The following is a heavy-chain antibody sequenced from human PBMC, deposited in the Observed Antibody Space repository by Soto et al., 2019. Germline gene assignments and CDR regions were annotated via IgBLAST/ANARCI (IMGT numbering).Heavy chain of an antibody. D-gene: IGHD1-26*01. V-gene: IGHV4-30-2*01. J-gene: IGHJ4*02. Sequence: QLQLHESGSGLVKPSQTLSLTCTVSGASITFGGYSWSWIRQTPGKGLEWIGYINHLETTFYNPSLYSRLTLSIDRAKNQCSLKLHSMSAADRAVYFCARGGGSDSFDYWGQGILVTVSS. CDR2: INHLETT. CDR1: GASITFGGYS. CDR3: ARGGGSDSFDY.